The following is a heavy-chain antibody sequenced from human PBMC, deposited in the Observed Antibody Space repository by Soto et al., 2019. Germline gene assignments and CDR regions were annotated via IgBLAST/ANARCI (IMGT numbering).Heavy chain of an antibody. CDR2: INPSGGST. D-gene: IGHD3-9*01. CDR3: ARLSLRYFDWTFDY. V-gene: IGHV1-46*01. J-gene: IGHJ4*02. CDR1: GYTFSSYY. Sequence: SVKVSFRASGYTFSSYYMHWVRQAPGQGLEWMGIINPSGGSTSYAQKFQGRVTMTRDTSTSTVYMELSSLRSEDTAVYYCARLSLRYFDWTFDYWGQGTLVTVSS.